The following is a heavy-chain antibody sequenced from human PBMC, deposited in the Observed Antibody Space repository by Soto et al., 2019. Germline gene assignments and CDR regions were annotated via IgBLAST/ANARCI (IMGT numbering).Heavy chain of an antibody. CDR3: ARDRSYYDSSGSYAPPY. J-gene: IGHJ4*02. CDR1: GFTFSSYA. CDR2: ISGSAATT. V-gene: IGHV3-23*01. Sequence: EVQLLESGGGLVQPGGSLRLSCAASGFTFSSYAMNWFRQAPGKGLEWVSAISGSAATTHFADSLKGRFTISRDNSKNTLYLQMNSLRAEDTAVYYCARDRSYYDSSGSYAPPYWGQGTLVTVSS. D-gene: IGHD3-22*01.